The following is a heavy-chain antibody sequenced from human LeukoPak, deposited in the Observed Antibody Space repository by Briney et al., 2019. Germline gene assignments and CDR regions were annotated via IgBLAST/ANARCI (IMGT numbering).Heavy chain of an antibody. Sequence: GRSLRLSCAASGFTFSSYAMHWVRQAPGKGLEWVAVISYDGSNKYYADSVKGRFTISRDNSKNTLYLQMNSLRAEDTAVYYCARDPGVPEGYWGQGTLVTVSS. J-gene: IGHJ4*02. CDR2: ISYDGSNK. CDR1: GFTFSSYA. CDR3: ARDPGVPEGY. V-gene: IGHV3-30-3*01. D-gene: IGHD1-14*01.